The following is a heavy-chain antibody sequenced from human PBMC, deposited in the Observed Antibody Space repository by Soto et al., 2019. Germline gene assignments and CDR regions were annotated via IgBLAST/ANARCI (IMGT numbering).Heavy chain of an antibody. CDR1: GFTFSSYS. V-gene: IGHV3-21*01. J-gene: IGHJ2*01. CDR3: ARDYGDCLLQGYFDL. D-gene: IGHD2-21*02. Sequence: GGSLRLSCAASGFTFSSYSMNWVRQAPGKGLEWVSSISSSSSYIYYADSVKGRFTISRDNAKNSLYLQMNSLRAEDTAVYYCARDYGDCLLQGYFDLWGRGTLVTVYS. CDR2: ISSSSSYI.